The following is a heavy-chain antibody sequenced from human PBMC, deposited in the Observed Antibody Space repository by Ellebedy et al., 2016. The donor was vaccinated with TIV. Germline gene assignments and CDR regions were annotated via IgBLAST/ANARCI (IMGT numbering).Heavy chain of an antibody. Sequence: GGSLRLSXAASGFTFSSYTMAWVRQAPGKGLEWVSVISGSGDTIYYADSVKGRFTISRDNSNNTLSLQLNSLRAEDTAVYYCAKSLTWIKLWLGLDHWGQGTLVTVSS. CDR1: GFTFSSYT. CDR3: AKSLTWIKLWLGLDH. D-gene: IGHD5-18*01. J-gene: IGHJ4*02. CDR2: ISGSGDTI. V-gene: IGHV3-23*01.